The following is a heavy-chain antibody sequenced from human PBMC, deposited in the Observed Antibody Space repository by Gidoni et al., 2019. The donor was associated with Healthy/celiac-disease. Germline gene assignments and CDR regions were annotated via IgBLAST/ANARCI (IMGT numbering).Heavy chain of an antibody. CDR2: MNTNSGNT. CDR3: ARGSYYDSSGYKVYYYGMDV. J-gene: IGHJ6*02. Sequence: QVQLVQSGAEVTKTGASVKVSFKASGYTFTSDDITWVRQATGQGPEWMGWMNTNSGNTGYAQKFQGRVTMTRNTSIRTAYMELSSLRSEDTAVYYCARGSYYDSSGYKVYYYGMDVWGQGTTVTVSS. CDR1: GYTFTSDD. V-gene: IGHV1-8*01. D-gene: IGHD3-22*01.